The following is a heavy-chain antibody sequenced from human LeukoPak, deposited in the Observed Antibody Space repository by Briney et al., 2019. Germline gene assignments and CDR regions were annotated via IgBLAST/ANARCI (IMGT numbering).Heavy chain of an antibody. CDR1: GFTVSSNY. D-gene: IGHD4-17*01. J-gene: IGHJ4*02. CDR2: IYSGGST. V-gene: IGHV3-53*01. Sequence: PGGSLRLSCVASGFTVSSNYMSWVRQAPGKGLEWVSVIYSGGSTYYADPVKGRFTISRDNSKNTLYLQMNSLRDEDTAVYFCARATTTRTRFDYWGQGTLVTVSS. CDR3: ARATTTRTRFDY.